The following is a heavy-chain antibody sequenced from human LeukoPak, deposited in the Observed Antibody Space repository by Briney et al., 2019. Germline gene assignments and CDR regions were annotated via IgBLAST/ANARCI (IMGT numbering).Heavy chain of an antibody. CDR3: ARTGWGSYLLDY. Sequence: ASVKVSCKASGGTFSSYAISWVRQAPGQGLEWMGWISAYNGNTNYAQKLQGRVTMTTDTSTSTAYMELRSLRSDDTAVYYCARTGWGSYLLDYWGQGTLVTVSS. CDR2: ISAYNGNT. D-gene: IGHD3-16*01. V-gene: IGHV1-18*01. CDR1: GGTFSSYA. J-gene: IGHJ4*02.